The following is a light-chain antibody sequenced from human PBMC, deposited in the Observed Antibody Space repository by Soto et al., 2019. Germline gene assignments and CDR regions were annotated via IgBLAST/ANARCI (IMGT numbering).Light chain of an antibody. V-gene: IGLV2-23*02. J-gene: IGLJ1*01. Sequence: ALTQPASVSGSPGQSITISCTGTSSDVGSYNLVSWYQQHPGKAPKLMIYEVSKRPSGVSNRFSGSKSGNTASLTISGLQAEDEADYYCCSYAGSSTPSYVFGTGTKVTVL. CDR3: CSYAGSSTPSYV. CDR2: EVS. CDR1: SSDVGSYNL.